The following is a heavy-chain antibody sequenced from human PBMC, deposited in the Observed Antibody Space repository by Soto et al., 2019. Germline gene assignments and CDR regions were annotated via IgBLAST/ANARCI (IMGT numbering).Heavy chain of an antibody. CDR2: ISFDGRNE. D-gene: IGHD2-8*02. V-gene: IGHV3-30*04. CDR3: ATDGVLTPTFRFYYFAF. J-gene: IGHJ4*02. CDR1: GFGFNGYA. Sequence: QGQLVESGGGVVQPGTSLRLSCAASGFGFNGYALHWVRQAPGKGLEWVAAISFDGRNEDYANSVKGRFTISRDNSRETLFLQLNSLRTEDTAIYYCATDGVLTPTFRFYYFAFWGRGTLVTVSS.